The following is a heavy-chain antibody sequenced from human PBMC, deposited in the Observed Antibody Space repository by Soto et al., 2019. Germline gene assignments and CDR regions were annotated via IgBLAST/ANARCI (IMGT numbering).Heavy chain of an antibody. Sequence: QVQLQESGPGLVKPSETLSLTCTVSGGSVSSVRFYWSWIRQPPRKGLEWIGYIYYSGSTKYNPSLRSRVTISVDTSKNQFSLKLTSVTAADTAVYYCARSGSGSGWLGGQGTLVTVSS. CDR3: ARSGSGSGWL. J-gene: IGHJ4*02. D-gene: IGHD6-19*01. CDR1: GGSVSSVRFY. V-gene: IGHV4-61*01. CDR2: IYYSGST.